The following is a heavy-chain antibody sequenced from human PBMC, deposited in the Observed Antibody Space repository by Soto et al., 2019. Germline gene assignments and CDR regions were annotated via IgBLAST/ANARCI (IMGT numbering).Heavy chain of an antibody. Sequence: GGSLRLSCAASGFSLSPYSMNWVRQAPRKGLEWISYISGSSDTINYADSVKGRLTISRDNTKNSLYLQMNSLRDEDTAVYYCARGFDLQYGMDVWGQGTTVTVSS. D-gene: IGHD3-10*01. J-gene: IGHJ6*02. CDR2: ISGSSDTI. CDR1: GFSLSPYS. CDR3: ARGFDLQYGMDV. V-gene: IGHV3-48*02.